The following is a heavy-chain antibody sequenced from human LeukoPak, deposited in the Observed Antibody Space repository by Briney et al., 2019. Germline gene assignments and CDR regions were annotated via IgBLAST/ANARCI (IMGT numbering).Heavy chain of an antibody. J-gene: IGHJ4*02. CDR2: IYYSGNT. CDR1: GGSISGSSYY. V-gene: IGHV4-39*01. Sequence: SETLSLTCTVSGGSISGSSYYWGWIRQPPGKGLEWIGSIYYSGNTYNNPSLKSRVTISVDTSKNQSSLKLNSVTATDTAVYYCARRYGPWGQGTLVTVSS. D-gene: IGHD3-16*01. CDR3: ARRYGP.